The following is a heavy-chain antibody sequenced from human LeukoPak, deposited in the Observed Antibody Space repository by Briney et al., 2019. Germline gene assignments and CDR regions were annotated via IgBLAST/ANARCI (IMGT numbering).Heavy chain of an antibody. CDR2: INPSGGST. CDR1: GYTFTSYY. V-gene: IGHV1-46*01. CDR3: AGLSGYSYTDLGVDY. J-gene: IGHJ4*02. D-gene: IGHD5-18*01. Sequence: ASVKVSCKASGYTFTSYYMHWVRQAPGQGLEWMGIINPSGGSTSYAQKFQGRVTMTRDTSTSTVYMELSSLRSEDTAVYYCAGLSGYSYTDLGVDYWGQGTLVTVSS.